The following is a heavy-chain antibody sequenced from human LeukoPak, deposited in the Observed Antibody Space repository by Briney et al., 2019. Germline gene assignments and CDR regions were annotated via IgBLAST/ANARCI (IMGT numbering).Heavy chain of an antibody. CDR3: ARDNGYAEMATIDGAFDI. D-gene: IGHD5-24*01. CDR1: GGSISSSSYY. J-gene: IGHJ3*02. V-gene: IGHV4-39*07. CDR2: IYYSGST. Sequence: PSETLSLTCTVSGGSISSSSYYWGWIRQPPGKGLEWIGRIYYSGSTYYNPSLKSRVTISVDTSKNQFSLKLSSVTAADTAVYYCARDNGYAEMATIDGAFDIWGQGTMVTVSS.